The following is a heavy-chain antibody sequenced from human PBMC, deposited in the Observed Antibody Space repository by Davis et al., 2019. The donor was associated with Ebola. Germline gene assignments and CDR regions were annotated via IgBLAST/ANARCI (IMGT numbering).Heavy chain of an antibody. V-gene: IGHV3-23*01. J-gene: IGHJ4*02. CDR2: TSGSGGST. CDR3: ARDSGMYVSFDY. Sequence: PGGSLRLSCAASGFTFSSHATNWVRQAPGKGLEWVSGTSGSGGSTFYADSVKGRFTISRDNSKNTLFLQMSSLRAEDTAVYYCARDSGMYVSFDYWGRGTLVTVSS. CDR1: GFTFSSHA. D-gene: IGHD1-26*01.